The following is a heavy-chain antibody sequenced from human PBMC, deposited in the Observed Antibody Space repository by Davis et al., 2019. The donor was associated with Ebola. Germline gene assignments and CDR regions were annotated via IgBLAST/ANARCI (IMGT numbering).Heavy chain of an antibody. J-gene: IGHJ6*02. D-gene: IGHD3-3*01. Sequence: PGGSLRLSCAASGFTFSDYGMHWVRQAPGKGLEWVAVISYDEGTQYYEDSVKGRFTISRDNSKNTLYLQLDSLRVEDTAVYYCARGSGFGVVIPGYYGMDVWGQGTTVTVSS. CDR2: ISYDEGTQ. CDR3: ARGSGFGVVIPGYYGMDV. CDR1: GFTFSDYG. V-gene: IGHV3-30*03.